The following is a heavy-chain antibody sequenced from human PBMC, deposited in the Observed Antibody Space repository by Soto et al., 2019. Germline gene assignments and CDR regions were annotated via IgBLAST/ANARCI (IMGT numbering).Heavy chain of an antibody. CDR2: IKSNTDGGTT. J-gene: IGHJ4*02. D-gene: IGHD6-13*01. CDR3: TIGDSSSCFDY. CDR1: GFTFSNAW. V-gene: IGHV3-15*01. Sequence: GGSLRLSCAASGFTFSNAWMSWGRQAPGKGLEWVGRIKSNTDGGTTDYAAPVKGRFTISREESKNTRYLQMNSLKTEHTAVYYCTIGDSSSCFDYWGQGTLVTVSS.